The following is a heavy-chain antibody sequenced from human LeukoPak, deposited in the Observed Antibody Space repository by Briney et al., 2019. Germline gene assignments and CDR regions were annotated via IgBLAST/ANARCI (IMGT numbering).Heavy chain of an antibody. V-gene: IGHV3-30*02. CDR1: GFTFSSYG. Sequence: GGSLRLSCAASGFTFSSYGMHWVRQAPGKGLEWVAVIWYDGSNKYYADSVKGRFTISRDNSKNTLYLQMNSLRAEDTAVYYCAKDPGFGNYYDSSGYYYGGNDYWGQGTLVTVSS. CDR3: AKDPGFGNYYDSSGYYYGGNDY. CDR2: IWYDGSNK. D-gene: IGHD3-22*01. J-gene: IGHJ4*02.